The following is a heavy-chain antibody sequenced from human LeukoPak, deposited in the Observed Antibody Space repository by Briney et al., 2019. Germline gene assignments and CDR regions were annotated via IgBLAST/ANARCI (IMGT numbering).Heavy chain of an antibody. CDR3: ARSYSGSYYAESGVDY. D-gene: IGHD1-26*01. V-gene: IGHV1-46*01. CDR1: GYTFINYY. CDR2: INPSGGST. Sequence: ASVKVSCKASGYTFINYYMYWVRQAPGQGPEWMGIINPSGGSTRYAQKFQGRVTMTRDTSTSTVYMELSSLRSEDTAVYYCARSYSGSYYAESGVDYWGQGTLVTVSS. J-gene: IGHJ4*02.